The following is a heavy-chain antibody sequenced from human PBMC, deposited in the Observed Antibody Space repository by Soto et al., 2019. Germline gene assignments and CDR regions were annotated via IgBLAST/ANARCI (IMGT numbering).Heavy chain of an antibody. CDR2: IFTRDSET. CDR3: ARGYFDSGHGYDL. J-gene: IGHJ5*02. CDR1: GHLFNNHW. V-gene: IGHV5-51*01. D-gene: IGHD3-10*01. Sequence: GESLKISCKGPGHLFNNHWIGWVRQTPGKGLEWMGLIFTRDSETKTSPSFQGHVSFSVDNSINTAYLQWTSLKTADTGMYFCARGYFDSGHGYDLWGQGTLDTVSS.